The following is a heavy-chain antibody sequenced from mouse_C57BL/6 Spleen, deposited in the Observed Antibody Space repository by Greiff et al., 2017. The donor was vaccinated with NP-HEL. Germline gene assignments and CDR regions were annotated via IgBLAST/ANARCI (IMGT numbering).Heavy chain of an antibody. J-gene: IGHJ2*01. V-gene: IGHV1-9*01. CDR2: ILPGSGST. Sequence: VQLQQSGAELMKPGASVKLSCKATGYTFTGYWIEWVKQRPGHGLEWIGEILPGSGSTNYNAKFKGKATFTADTSSNTAYMQLSSLTTEDSAIYYCARRSNFLDYWGQGTTLTVSS. CDR3: ARRSNFLDY. CDR1: GYTFTGYW. D-gene: IGHD4-1*01.